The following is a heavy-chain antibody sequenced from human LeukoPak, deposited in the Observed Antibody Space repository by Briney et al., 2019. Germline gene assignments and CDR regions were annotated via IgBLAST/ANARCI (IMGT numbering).Heavy chain of an antibody. CDR3: ARELNTYGDY. V-gene: IGHV1-8*02. CDR1: GYTFTIYY. CDR2: MNPNSGNT. J-gene: IGHJ4*02. Sequence: ASVTVSCTASGYTFTIYYMHWVRQATGQGLEWMGWMNPNSGNTGFAQKFQGRVTMTRNTSISTAYMELSSLRSEDTAVYYCARELNTYGDYWGQGTLVTVSS. D-gene: IGHD5-18*01.